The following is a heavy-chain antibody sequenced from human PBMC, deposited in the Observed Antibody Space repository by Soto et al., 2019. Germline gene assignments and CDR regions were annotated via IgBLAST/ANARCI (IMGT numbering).Heavy chain of an antibody. CDR2: ISGSGGST. CDR1: GFTFSSYA. V-gene: IGHV3-23*01. Sequence: EVQLLESGGGLVQPGGSLRLSCAASGFTFSSYAMSWVRQAPGKGLEWVSAISGSGGSTYYADSVKGRFTISRHNSKNTLYLQMNSLRAEDTVVYYCAKDNPAADTTKYGDDAFDIWGQGTMVTVSS. D-gene: IGHD6-13*01. CDR3: AKDNPAADTTKYGDDAFDI. J-gene: IGHJ3*02.